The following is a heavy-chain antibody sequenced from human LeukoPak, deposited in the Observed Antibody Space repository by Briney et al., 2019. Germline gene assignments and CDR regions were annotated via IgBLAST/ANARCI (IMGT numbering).Heavy chain of an antibody. CDR3: ARVGIVVVSGATLNWFDP. CDR1: GGSISSGGYY. J-gene: IGHJ5*02. V-gene: IGHV4-31*03. CDR2: IYYSGST. Sequence: SQTLSLTCTVSGGSISSGGYYWSWIRQHPGKGLEWIGYIYYSGSTYYNPSLKSRVTISVDTSKNQFSLKLSSVTAADTAVYYCARVGIVVVSGATLNWFDPGAREPWSPSPQ. D-gene: IGHD2-21*01.